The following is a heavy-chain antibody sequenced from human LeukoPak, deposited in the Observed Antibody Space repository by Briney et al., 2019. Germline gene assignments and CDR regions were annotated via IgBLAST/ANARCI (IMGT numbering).Heavy chain of an antibody. CDR3: VRDTTSNWFDP. D-gene: IGHD1-14*01. V-gene: IGHV3-7*04. J-gene: IGHJ5*02. Sequence: GGSLRLSCAASGFTFSSYWMTWVRHAPGKGLEWVANIKHDGSEKYYVDSVKGRFTISRDNAKNSLLLQMNSLRIEDTAVYHCVRDTTSNWFDPWGQGTLVTVSS. CDR1: GFTFSSYW. CDR2: IKHDGSEK.